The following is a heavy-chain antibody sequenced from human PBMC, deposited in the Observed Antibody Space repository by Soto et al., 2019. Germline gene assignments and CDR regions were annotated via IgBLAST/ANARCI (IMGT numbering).Heavy chain of an antibody. CDR2: ISGSGGST. D-gene: IGHD2-15*01. CDR1: GFIFSNYE. J-gene: IGHJ4*02. V-gene: IGHV3-23*01. Sequence: PVGSLRLPCAASGFIFSNYEMSRVRQAPGKGLEWVSAISGSGGSTYYADSVKGRFTISRDNSRNTLYLQMNSLRAEDTAVYYCANINHGYCSGGSRYVWGQGTLVTVSS. CDR3: ANINHGYCSGGSRYV.